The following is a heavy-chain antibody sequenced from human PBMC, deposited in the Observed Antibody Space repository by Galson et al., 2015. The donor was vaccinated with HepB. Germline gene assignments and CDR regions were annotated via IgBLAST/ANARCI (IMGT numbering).Heavy chain of an antibody. J-gene: IGHJ6*02. Sequence: TLSLTCTVSGGSISSGDYYWSWIRQPPGKGLEWIGYIYYSGSTYYNPSLKSRVTISVDTSKNQFSLKLSSVTAADTAVYYCARAQDYDILTGYLPTYGMDVWGQGTTVTVSS. D-gene: IGHD3-9*01. V-gene: IGHV4-30-4*01. CDR2: IYYSGST. CDR1: GGSISSGDYY. CDR3: ARAQDYDILTGYLPTYGMDV.